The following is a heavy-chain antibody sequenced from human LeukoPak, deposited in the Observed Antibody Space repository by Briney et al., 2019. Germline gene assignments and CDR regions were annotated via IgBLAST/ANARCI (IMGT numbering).Heavy chain of an antibody. V-gene: IGHV3-33*01. CDR1: GFTFSSYG. Sequence: GGSLRLSCAASGFTFSSYGMHWVRQAPGKGLEWVAVIWYDGSNKYSADSVKGRFTISRDNSKNTLYLQMNSLRAEDTAVYYCARPTYSGSYYWFDYWGQGTLVTVSS. D-gene: IGHD1-26*01. CDR2: IWYDGSNK. J-gene: IGHJ4*02. CDR3: ARPTYSGSYYWFDY.